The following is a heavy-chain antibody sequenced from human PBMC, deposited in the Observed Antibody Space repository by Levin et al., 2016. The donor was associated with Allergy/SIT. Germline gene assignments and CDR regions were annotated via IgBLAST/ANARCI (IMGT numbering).Heavy chain of an antibody. CDR3: AKDYSSSWTYYWYFDL. J-gene: IGHJ2*01. CDR2: ISSSSSYI. D-gene: IGHD6-13*01. V-gene: IGHV3-21*04. Sequence: GESLKISCAASGFTFSDHDMDWVRQAPGKGLEWVSSISSSSSYIYYADSVKGRFTISRDNAKNSLYLQMNSLRAEDTALYYCAKDYSSSWTYYWYFDLWGRGTLVTVSS. CDR1: GFTFSDHD.